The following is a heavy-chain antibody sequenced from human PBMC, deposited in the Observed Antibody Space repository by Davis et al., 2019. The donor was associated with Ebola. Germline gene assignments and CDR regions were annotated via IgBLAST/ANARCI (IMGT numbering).Heavy chain of an antibody. D-gene: IGHD3-22*01. CDR3: ARIVAYYDSSGYYRYYGMDV. CDR2: LDWDDDK. J-gene: IGHJ6*02. CDR1: GFSLRPSGMC. Sequence: SGPTLVKPSQTLILTCTFSGFSLRPSGMCVSWIRQPPGKALEWLARLDWDDDKYYSTSLKTRLTISKDTHNNQVVLTMTNMDPVDTATYYCARIVAYYDSSGYYRYYGMDVWGQGTTVTVSS. V-gene: IGHV2-70*11.